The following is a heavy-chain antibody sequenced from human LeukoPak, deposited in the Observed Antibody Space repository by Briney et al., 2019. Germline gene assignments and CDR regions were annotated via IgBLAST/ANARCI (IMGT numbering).Heavy chain of an antibody. D-gene: IGHD3-10*01. V-gene: IGHV4-59*01. CDR2: IYYSGST. J-gene: IGHJ4*02. CDR3: ARRETYGSGSGFDY. CDR1: GGSISGYY. Sequence: SETLSLTCTVSGGSISGYYWSWIRQPPGKGLEWIGYIYYSGSTNYNPSLKSRVTISVDTSKNQFSLKLSSVTAADTAVYYCARRETYGSGSGFDYWGQGTLVTVSS.